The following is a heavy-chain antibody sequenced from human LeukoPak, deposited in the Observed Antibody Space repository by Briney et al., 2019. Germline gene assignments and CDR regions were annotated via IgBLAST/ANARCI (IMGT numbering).Heavy chain of an antibody. J-gene: IGHJ3*02. V-gene: IGHV3-20*04. CDR3: SRGLNFVVGPAVMVLAFDI. D-gene: IGHD2-2*01. CDR2: INWNGGST. Sequence: PGGSLRLSCAASGFTFDDYGMSWVRQAPGKGLKWFSGINWNGGSTGYADSVKGRFTISRDNAKNSLYLQMNSLRAEDTALYYFSRGLNFVVGPAVMVLAFDIWGQGTMVTVSS. CDR1: GFTFDDYG.